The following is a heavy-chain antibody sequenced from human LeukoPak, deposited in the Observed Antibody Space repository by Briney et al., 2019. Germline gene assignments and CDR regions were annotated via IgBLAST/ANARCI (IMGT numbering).Heavy chain of an antibody. V-gene: IGHV3-74*01. CDR3: TRERVGASMDV. Sequence: GGSLRLSCAASGFTFSSYWMHWVRQAPGKGLVWVSRINSDGSSTSYADSVKGRFTISRDNAKNTLYLQMNSLRAEDTAVYYCTRERVGASMDVWGQGTTVTVSS. CDR2: INSDGSST. J-gene: IGHJ6*02. D-gene: IGHD1-26*01. CDR1: GFTFSSYW.